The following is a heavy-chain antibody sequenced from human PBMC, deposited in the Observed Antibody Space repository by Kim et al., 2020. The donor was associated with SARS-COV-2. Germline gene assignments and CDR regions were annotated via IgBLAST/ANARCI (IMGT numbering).Heavy chain of an antibody. CDR2: IIPIFGTA. CDR1: GGTFSSYA. D-gene: IGHD2-2*02. J-gene: IGHJ6*02. CDR3: ARDRECSSTSCYRNPHDPRGYYYGMDV. V-gene: IGHV1-69*13. Sequence: SVKVSCKASGGTFSSYAISWVRQAPGQGLEWMGGIIPIFGTANYAQKFQGRVTITADESTSTAYMELSSLRSEDTAVYYCARDRECSSTSCYRNPHDPRGYYYGMDVWGQGTTVTVSS.